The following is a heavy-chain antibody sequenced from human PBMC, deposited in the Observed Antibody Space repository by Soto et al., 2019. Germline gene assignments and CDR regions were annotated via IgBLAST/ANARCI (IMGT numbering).Heavy chain of an antibody. D-gene: IGHD3-3*01. CDR2: INPNSGGT. V-gene: IGHV1-2*04. CDR3: AREVGDQRYYYYYGMDV. Sequence: QVQLVQSGAEVKKPGASVKVSCKASGYTFTGYYMHWVRQAPGQGLEWMGWINPNSGGTNYAQKFQGWVTMTRDTSISTAYMELSRLRSDDTAVYYCAREVGDQRYYYYYGMDVWGQGTTVTVSS. CDR1: GYTFTGYY. J-gene: IGHJ6*02.